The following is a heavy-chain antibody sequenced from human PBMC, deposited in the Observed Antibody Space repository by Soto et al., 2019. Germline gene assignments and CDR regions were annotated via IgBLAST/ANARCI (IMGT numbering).Heavy chain of an antibody. CDR2: ISSSSSTI. CDR1: GFTFSSYS. D-gene: IGHD6-13*01. Sequence: GGSLRLSCAASGFTFSSYSMNWIRQAPGKGLEWVSHISSSSSTIYYADSVKGRFTISRDNAKNSLYLQMNSLRDEDTAVYYCASGPWGAYRGIAAAGSPWGQGTLVTVSS. V-gene: IGHV3-48*02. CDR3: ASGPWGAYRGIAAAGSP. J-gene: IGHJ5*02.